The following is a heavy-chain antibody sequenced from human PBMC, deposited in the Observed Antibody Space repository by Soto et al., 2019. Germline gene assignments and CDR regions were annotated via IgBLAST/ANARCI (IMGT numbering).Heavy chain of an antibody. CDR1: GYTFTRYD. D-gene: IGHD6-13*01. Sequence: QVQLVQSGAEVKKPGASVKVSCKASGYTFTRYDINWVRQATGQGLEWMGWMNPNSGNTNYAQKFQGRVTMTRNTSISTAYMELSSLTSEDTAVYYCARGHSSSWYVCDYWGQGTLVTVSS. V-gene: IGHV1-8*01. CDR3: ARGHSSSWYVCDY. J-gene: IGHJ4*02. CDR2: MNPNSGNT.